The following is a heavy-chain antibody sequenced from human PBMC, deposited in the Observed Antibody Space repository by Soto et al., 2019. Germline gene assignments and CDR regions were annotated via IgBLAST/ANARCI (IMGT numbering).Heavy chain of an antibody. CDR1: GYTFTSYG. CDR2: ISAYNGNT. D-gene: IGHD2-2*01. V-gene: IGHV1-18*01. Sequence: ASVTVSCTASGYTFTSYGISWVRQATGQGLEWMGWISAYNGNTNYAQKLQGRVTMTTDTSTSTAYMELRSLRSDDTAVYYCARDHTSSTSCRSFDPWGQGTLVTVSS. J-gene: IGHJ5*02. CDR3: ARDHTSSTSCRSFDP.